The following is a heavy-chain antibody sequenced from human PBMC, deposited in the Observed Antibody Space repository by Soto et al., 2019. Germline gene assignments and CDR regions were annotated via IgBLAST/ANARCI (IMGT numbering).Heavy chain of an antibody. CDR1: GFTFSSYG. CDR2: ISYDGSNK. V-gene: IGHV3-30*18. D-gene: IGHD6-19*01. Sequence: QVQLVESGGGVVQPGRSLRLSCAASGFTFSSYGMHWVRQAPGKGLEWVAVISYDGSNKYYADSVKGRFTISRDNSKNSLYLHTNSLRAEDTAVYYCAKDRHRAVAGHYYYYGMDVWGQGTTVTVSS. J-gene: IGHJ6*02. CDR3: AKDRHRAVAGHYYYYGMDV.